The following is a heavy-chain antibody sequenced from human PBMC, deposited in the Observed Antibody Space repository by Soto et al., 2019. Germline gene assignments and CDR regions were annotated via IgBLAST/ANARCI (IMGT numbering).Heavy chain of an antibody. Sequence: GGSLRLSCAASGFTFSSYSMNWVRQAPGKGLEWVSSISSSSSYIYYADSVKGRFTISRDNANNSLYPQMNSLRAEDTAVYYCARDPQPVDYWGQGTLVTVSS. J-gene: IGHJ4*02. CDR1: GFTFSSYS. V-gene: IGHV3-21*01. D-gene: IGHD2-2*01. CDR3: ARDPQPVDY. CDR2: ISSSSSYI.